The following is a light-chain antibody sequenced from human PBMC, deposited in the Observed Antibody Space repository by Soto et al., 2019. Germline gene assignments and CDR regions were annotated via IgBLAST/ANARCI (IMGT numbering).Light chain of an antibody. CDR1: SSNIGAGYD. V-gene: IGLV1-40*01. Sequence: QAVVTQPPSVSGAPGQRVTISCTGSSSNIGAGYDVHWYQQLPGKAPKLLIYGNDNRPSGVPERFSGSKSGTSASLAITGLRADDEADYYCSSYAGSNNFGVFGTGTKVTVL. J-gene: IGLJ1*01. CDR3: SSYAGSNNFGV. CDR2: GND.